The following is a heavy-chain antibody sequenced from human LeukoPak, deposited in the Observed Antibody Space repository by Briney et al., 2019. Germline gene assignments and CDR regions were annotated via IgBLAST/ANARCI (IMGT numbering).Heavy chain of an antibody. Sequence: PGGSLRLSCAASGFTFSSYAMHWVRQAPGKGLEWVAVISYDGSNKYYADSVKGRFTISRDNSKNTLYLQMNSLRAEDTAVYYCARGLRITMIEGAFDIWGQGTMVTVSS. CDR3: ARGLRITMIEGAFDI. V-gene: IGHV3-30-3*01. D-gene: IGHD3-22*01. CDR2: ISYDGSNK. J-gene: IGHJ3*02. CDR1: GFTFSSYA.